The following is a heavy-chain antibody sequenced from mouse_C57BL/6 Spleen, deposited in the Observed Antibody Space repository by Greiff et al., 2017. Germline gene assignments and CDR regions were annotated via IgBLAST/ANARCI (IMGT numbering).Heavy chain of an antibody. CDR3: VRQIYYYGSSYAMDY. V-gene: IGHV10-1*01. CDR1: GFSFNTYA. D-gene: IGHD1-1*01. J-gene: IGHJ4*01. CDR2: IRSKSNNYAT. Sequence: EVQLVESGGGLVQPKGSLKLSCAASGFSFNTYAMNWVSQAPGKGLEWVARIRSKSNNYATYYADSVKDRFTISRDDSESMLYLQMNNLKTEDTAMYYCVRQIYYYGSSYAMDYWGQGTSVTVSS.